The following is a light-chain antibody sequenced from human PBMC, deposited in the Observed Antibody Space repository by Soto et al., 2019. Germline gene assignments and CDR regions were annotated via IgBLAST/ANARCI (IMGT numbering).Light chain of an antibody. J-gene: IGLJ1*01. Sequence: QSALTQPASVSGSPGQSITISCTGTSSDVGGYNYVSWYQQHPGKAPKLMIYDVSNRPSGVSNRFSGSKSGNTASLTISGFQAEDEADYYCSLYSSSSFYVFGTGTKLTVL. CDR3: SLYSSSSFYV. CDR2: DVS. CDR1: SSDVGGYNY. V-gene: IGLV2-14*01.